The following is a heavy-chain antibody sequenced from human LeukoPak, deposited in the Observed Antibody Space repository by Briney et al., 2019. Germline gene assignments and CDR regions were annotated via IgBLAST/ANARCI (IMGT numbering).Heavy chain of an antibody. CDR3: ARDRGGYSYGYRY. Sequence: PGGSLRLSCAASGFTFSSYAMHWVRQAPGKGLEWVSSISSSSSYIYYADSVKGRFTISRDNAKNSLYLQMNSLRAEDTAVYYCARDRGGYSYGYRYWGQGTLVTVSS. V-gene: IGHV3-21*01. J-gene: IGHJ4*02. CDR1: GFTFSSYA. CDR2: ISSSSSYI. D-gene: IGHD5-18*01.